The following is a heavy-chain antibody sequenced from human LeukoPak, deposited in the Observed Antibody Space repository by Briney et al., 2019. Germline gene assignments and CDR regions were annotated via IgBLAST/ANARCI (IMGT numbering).Heavy chain of an antibody. V-gene: IGHV3-9*01. Sequence: GGSLRLSSAAPVFTFYDYAMHWVRQAPGKGLEWVSGISWNSGSIGYEDSVKGLFTISRDNAKNSLYLQMNSLRAEDTALYYCAKDKFPGAVAEVAFDYWGQGTLVTVSS. J-gene: IGHJ4*02. CDR3: AKDKFPGAVAEVAFDY. D-gene: IGHD6-19*01. CDR2: ISWNSGSI. CDR1: VFTFYDYA.